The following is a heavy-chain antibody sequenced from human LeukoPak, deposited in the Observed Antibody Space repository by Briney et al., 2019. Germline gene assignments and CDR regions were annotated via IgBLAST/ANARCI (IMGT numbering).Heavy chain of an antibody. D-gene: IGHD3-22*01. J-gene: IGHJ4*02. CDR3: ARWNDYYDSSGYDY. V-gene: IGHV1-2*06. CDR1: GYTFTGYY. CDR2: INPNSGGT. Sequence: ASVKVSCKASGYTFTGYYMHWVRQAPGQGLEWMGRINPNSGGTNYAQKFQGRVTMTRGTSISTAYMELSRLRSDDTAVYYCARWNDYYDSSGYDYWGQGTLVTVSS.